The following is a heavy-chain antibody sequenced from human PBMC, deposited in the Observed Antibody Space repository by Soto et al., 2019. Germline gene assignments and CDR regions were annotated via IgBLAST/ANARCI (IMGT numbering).Heavy chain of an antibody. J-gene: IGHJ4*02. CDR1: GFTFSNYA. V-gene: IGHV3-23*01. CDR3: AKAYFVWSSEQPYYFDY. CDR2: IIGSGGRS. Sequence: EVQLLDSGGGLVQPGGSLRLSCAASGFTFSNYAMTWVRQGPGKGLEWVSGIIGSGGRSYYADSVKGRFTISRDNSKSTLYLQMNSRRAEDTAVYYCAKAYFVWSSEQPYYFDYWGQGTLVTVSS. D-gene: IGHD3-16*01.